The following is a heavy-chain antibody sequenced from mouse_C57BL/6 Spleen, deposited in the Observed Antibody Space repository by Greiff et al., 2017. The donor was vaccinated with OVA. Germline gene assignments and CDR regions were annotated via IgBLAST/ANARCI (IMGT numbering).Heavy chain of an antibody. J-gene: IGHJ1*03. Sequence: VKLQESGAELARPGASVKLSCKASGYTFTSYGISWVKQRTGQGLEWIGEIYPRSGNTYYNEKFKGKATLTADKSSSTAYMELRSLTSEDSAVYFCARSRTGSSYGYFDVWGTGTTVTVSS. CDR2: IYPRSGNT. CDR1: GYTFTSYG. D-gene: IGHD1-1*01. V-gene: IGHV1-81*01. CDR3: ARSRTGSSYGYFDV.